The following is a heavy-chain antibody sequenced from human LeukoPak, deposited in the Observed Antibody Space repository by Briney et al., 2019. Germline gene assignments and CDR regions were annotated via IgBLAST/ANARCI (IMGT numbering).Heavy chain of an antibody. CDR3: ARRWASSTFDYFDY. D-gene: IGHD2-2*01. J-gene: IGHJ4*02. V-gene: IGHV5-51*01. CDR2: IYPGDSDT. Sequence: HGESLKISGKGSGYSFTGYWIGWVRQMPGKGLEWMGIIYPGDSDTRYSPSFQGQVTISADKSISTAYLQRSSLKASDTDMYYCARRWASSTFDYFDYWGQGTLVTVSS. CDR1: GYSFTGYW.